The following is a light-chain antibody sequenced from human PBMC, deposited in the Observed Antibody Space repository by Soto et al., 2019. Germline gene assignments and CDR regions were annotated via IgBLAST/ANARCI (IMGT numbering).Light chain of an antibody. CDR1: QNVRTF. V-gene: IGKV3-11*01. CDR2: GAS. J-gene: IGKJ1*01. Sequence: EVVLTQSPATLSLSPGERATRSCRASQNVRTFLDWYQQKPGQAPRLLIYGASNRATGIPARFSGSGSGTDFTLTISSLEPEDFAGYYCQQHSHGPPWTFGQGTRVQIQ. CDR3: QQHSHGPPWT.